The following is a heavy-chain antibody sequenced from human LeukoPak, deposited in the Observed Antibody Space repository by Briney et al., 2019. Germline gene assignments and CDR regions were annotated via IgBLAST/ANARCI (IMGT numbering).Heavy chain of an antibody. J-gene: IGHJ4*02. Sequence: GGSLRLSCAASGFTFSSYEMNWVSQAPGKGLEWVSYISSSGSTIYYADSVKGRLTISRDNAKNSLYLQMNSLRAEDTAVYYCARDLWGPMGYWGQGTLVTVSS. D-gene: IGHD2/OR15-2a*01. CDR1: GFTFSSYE. V-gene: IGHV3-48*03. CDR3: ARDLWGPMGY. CDR2: ISSSGSTI.